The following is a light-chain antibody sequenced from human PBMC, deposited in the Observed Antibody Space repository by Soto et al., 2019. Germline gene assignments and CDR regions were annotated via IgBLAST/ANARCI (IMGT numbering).Light chain of an antibody. Sequence: DIQMTQSPSSLSASVGDEVTITCRASQTIMTYVNWYQLKPGKPPRLLIYAASSLQSGVPSRFSGSGSGTDVTLTISRLQPEGFATYSWQQMYNSPQTFGRGTKVEIK. J-gene: IGKJ1*01. CDR2: AAS. V-gene: IGKV1-39*01. CDR3: QQMYNSPQT. CDR1: QTIMTY.